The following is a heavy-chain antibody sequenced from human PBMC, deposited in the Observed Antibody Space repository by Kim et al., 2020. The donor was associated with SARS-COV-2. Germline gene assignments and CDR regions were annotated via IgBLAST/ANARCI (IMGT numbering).Heavy chain of an antibody. Sequence: ASVKVSCKASGYTFTGYYMHWVRQAPGQGLEWMGRINPNSGGTNYAQKFQGRVTMTRDTSISTAYMELSRLRSDDTAVYYCARVKEAAAAGTQRVRAYFDYWGQGTLVTVSS. J-gene: IGHJ4*02. CDR1: GYTFTGYY. CDR2: INPNSGGT. V-gene: IGHV1-2*06. D-gene: IGHD6-13*01. CDR3: ARVKEAAAAGTQRVRAYFDY.